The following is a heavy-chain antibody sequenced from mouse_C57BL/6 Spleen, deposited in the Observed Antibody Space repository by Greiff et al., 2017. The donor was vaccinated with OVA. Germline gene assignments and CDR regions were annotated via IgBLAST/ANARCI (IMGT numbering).Heavy chain of an antibody. CDR1: GFNIKDYY. J-gene: IGHJ3*01. D-gene: IGHD1-1*01. Sequence: EVQLQQSGAELVRPGASVKLSCTASGFNIKDYYMHWVKQRPEQGLEWIGRIDPEDGDTEYAPKFQGKATMTAATSSNTAYLQLSSLTSEDTAVYYCTTTYGSSPFAYWGQGTLVTVSA. V-gene: IGHV14-1*01. CDR3: TTTYGSSPFAY. CDR2: IDPEDGDT.